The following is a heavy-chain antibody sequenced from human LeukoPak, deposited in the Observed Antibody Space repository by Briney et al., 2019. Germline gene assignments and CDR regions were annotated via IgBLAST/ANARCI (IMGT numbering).Heavy chain of an antibody. CDR3: ARVGDTAMEWYYYYYMDV. CDR1: GYTFTSYG. CDR2: ISAYNGNT. V-gene: IGHV1-18*01. J-gene: IGHJ6*03. Sequence: ASVKVSCTASGYTFTSYGISWVRQAPGQGLEWMGWISAYNGNTNYAQKLQGRATMTTDTSTSTAYMELRSLRSDDTAVYYCARVGDTAMEWYYYYYMDVWGKGTTVTVSS. D-gene: IGHD5-18*01.